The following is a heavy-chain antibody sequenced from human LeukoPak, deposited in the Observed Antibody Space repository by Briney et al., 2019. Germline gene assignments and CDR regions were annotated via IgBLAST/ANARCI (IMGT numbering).Heavy chain of an antibody. CDR1: GFTFSSYG. J-gene: IGHJ4*02. D-gene: IGHD4-23*01. CDR3: ARRAGGYSHPYDY. CDR2: ISGSGGST. Sequence: GGSLRLSCAASGFTFSSYGMSWVRQAPGKGLEWVSAISGSGGSTYYADSVKGRFTISRDNAKNSLYLQMNSLRAEDTAVYYCARRAGGYSHPYDYWGQGILVTVSS. V-gene: IGHV3-23*01.